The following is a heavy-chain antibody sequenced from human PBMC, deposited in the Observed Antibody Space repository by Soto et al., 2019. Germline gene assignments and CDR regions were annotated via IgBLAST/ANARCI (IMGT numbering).Heavy chain of an antibody. CDR2: IRGRGNSA. CDR3: AREAPVAGTNSFDF. CDR1: GFTFSTYD. D-gene: IGHD6-19*01. V-gene: IGHV3-23*01. J-gene: IGHJ4*02. Sequence: GLSLRLSCAAAGFTFSTYDMIWVRQPPGKGLEWVSDIRGRGNSAFYADSVKGRFTISRDNSNNTLYLQMNNLRADDTAVYYCAREAPVAGTNSFDFWGQGTMVTVSS.